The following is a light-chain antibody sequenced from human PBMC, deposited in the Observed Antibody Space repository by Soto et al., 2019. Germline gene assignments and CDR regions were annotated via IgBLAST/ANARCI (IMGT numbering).Light chain of an antibody. CDR1: SSDVGGYDY. CDR3: SSYAGSNNWV. V-gene: IGLV2-8*01. CDR2: EVN. Sequence: QSALTQPPSASGSPGQSVTISCTGTSSDVGGYDYVSWYQHHPGKAPKLMIYEVNKRPSGVPDRFSGSKSVNTASPTVSGLQAEDEADYYCSSYAGSNNWVFGGGTKLTVL. J-gene: IGLJ3*02.